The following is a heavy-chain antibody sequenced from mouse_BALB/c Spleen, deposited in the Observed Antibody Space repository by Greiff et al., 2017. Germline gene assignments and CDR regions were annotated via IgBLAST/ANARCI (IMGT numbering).Heavy chain of an antibody. CDR3: AREGITTGWFAY. V-gene: IGHV5-15*02. Sequence: EVQVVESGGGLVQPGGSRKLSCAASGFTFSDYGMAWVRQAPGKGPEWVAFISNLAYSIYYADTVTGRFTISRENAKNTLYLEMSSLRSEDTAMYYCAREGITTGWFAYWGQGTLVTVSA. D-gene: IGHD2-4*01. J-gene: IGHJ3*01. CDR2: ISNLAYSI. CDR1: GFTFSDYG.